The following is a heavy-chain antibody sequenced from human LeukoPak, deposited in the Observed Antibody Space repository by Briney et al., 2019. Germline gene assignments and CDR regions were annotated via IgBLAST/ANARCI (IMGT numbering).Heavy chain of an antibody. Sequence: GGSLRLSCAASGFTVSNNFMSWVRQAPGKGLEWVSVIYSGGSAFYTDSVMGRFTISRDNSKNTLYLQMNRLRAEDTALYYCAREFLVTHFDSWGQGTLVTVSS. D-gene: IGHD1-26*01. CDR1: GFTVSNNF. V-gene: IGHV3-53*01. CDR2: IYSGGSA. J-gene: IGHJ4*02. CDR3: AREFLVTHFDS.